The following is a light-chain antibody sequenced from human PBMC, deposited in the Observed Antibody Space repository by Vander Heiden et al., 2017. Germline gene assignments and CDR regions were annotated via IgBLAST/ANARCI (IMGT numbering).Light chain of an antibody. J-gene: IGLJ1*01. CDR2: EDS. Sequence: SYELTQPPSVSVSPGQTARITCSGDALPKKYAYWYQPKSGQAPVLVIYEDSKRRSGIPARFSGSSSGTMATLTISGAQVEDEADYYCYSTDSSGNHRGVFGTGTKVTVL. CDR3: YSTDSSGNHRGV. V-gene: IGLV3-10*01. CDR1: ALPKKY.